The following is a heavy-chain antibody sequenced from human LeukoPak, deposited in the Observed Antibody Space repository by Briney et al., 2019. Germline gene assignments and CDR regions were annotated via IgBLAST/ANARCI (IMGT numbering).Heavy chain of an antibody. Sequence: GGSLRLSCAASGFTFSSHAMSWVRQAPGKGLEWVSAISGSGGSTYYADSVKGRFTISRDNSKNTLYLQMNSLRAEDTAVYYCAKNRFDYSYGSSSSGYFDYWGQGTLVTVSS. CDR2: ISGSGGST. CDR1: GFTFSSHA. V-gene: IGHV3-23*01. D-gene: IGHD5-18*01. J-gene: IGHJ4*02. CDR3: AKNRFDYSYGSSSSGYFDY.